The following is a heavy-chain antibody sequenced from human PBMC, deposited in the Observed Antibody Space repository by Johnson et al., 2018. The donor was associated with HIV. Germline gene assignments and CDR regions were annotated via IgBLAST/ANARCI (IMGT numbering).Heavy chain of an antibody. CDR3: AKGGGSGWSDAFDI. J-gene: IGHJ3*02. CDR1: GFTFSGYA. CDR2: ISGSGGST. V-gene: IGHV3-23*04. Sequence: EVQLVESGGGVVQPGGSLRLSCAASGFTFSGYAMSWVRQAPGKGLDWVSTISGSGGSTYSADSVKGRFTISRDNSENTLYLQMNSLRAEDTAVYYCAKGGGSGWSDAFDIWGQGTMVTVSS. D-gene: IGHD6-19*01.